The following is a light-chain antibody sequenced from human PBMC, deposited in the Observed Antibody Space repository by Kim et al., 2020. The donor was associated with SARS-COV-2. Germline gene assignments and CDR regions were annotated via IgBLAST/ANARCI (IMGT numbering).Light chain of an antibody. Sequence: LSASVGDRVTITCRASQSINKCLAWYQQKPGTAPTLLIYDASTLESWVPSRFSGSGSETEFTLTITSLQPDDLATYYCQQYHAYWTFGQGTKVEI. CDR3: QQYHAYWT. CDR1: QSINKC. CDR2: DAS. V-gene: IGKV1-5*01. J-gene: IGKJ1*01.